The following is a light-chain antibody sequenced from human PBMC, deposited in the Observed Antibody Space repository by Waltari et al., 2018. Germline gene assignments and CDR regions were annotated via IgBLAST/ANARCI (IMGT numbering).Light chain of an antibody. J-gene: IGLJ3*02. CDR1: ILGNKS. V-gene: IGLV3-1*01. CDR2: QDT. CDR3: QALGTGAWV. Sequence: SYELTQPPSVSVSPGQTASIPCSGDILGNKSASWYQQKPGQSPLLVIYQDTNRPSGIPERFSGSKSGNAATLTISGTQAMDEADYYCQALGTGAWVFGGGTKLTVL.